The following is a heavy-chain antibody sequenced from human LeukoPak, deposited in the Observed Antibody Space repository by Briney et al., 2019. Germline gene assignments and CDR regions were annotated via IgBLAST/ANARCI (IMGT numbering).Heavy chain of an antibody. Sequence: KPGGSLRLSCAASGLTFSDYYMSWIREAPGKGLEWDSYISSSGSTIYYADSVKGRFTISRDNAKNSLHLQMNSPRAEDTAVYYCAREKRTGDGDDYYYYYYMDVWGKGTTVTVSS. J-gene: IGHJ6*03. V-gene: IGHV3-11*01. CDR3: AREKRTGDGDDYYYYYYMDV. CDR2: ISSSGSTI. CDR1: GLTFSDYY. D-gene: IGHD7-27*01.